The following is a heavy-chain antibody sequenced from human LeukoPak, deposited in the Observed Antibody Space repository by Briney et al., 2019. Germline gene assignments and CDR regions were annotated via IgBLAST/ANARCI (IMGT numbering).Heavy chain of an antibody. CDR3: ARPLWDSSGYTPEDHIDY. CDR1: GFTFSSYG. D-gene: IGHD3-22*01. CDR2: IWYDGSNK. J-gene: IGHJ4*02. Sequence: GGSLRLSCAASGFTFSSYGMHWVRQAPGKGLEWVAVIWYDGSNKYYADSVKGRFTISRDNSKNTLYLQMNSLRAEDTAVYYCARPLWDSSGYTPEDHIDYWGQGTLVTVSS. V-gene: IGHV3-33*01.